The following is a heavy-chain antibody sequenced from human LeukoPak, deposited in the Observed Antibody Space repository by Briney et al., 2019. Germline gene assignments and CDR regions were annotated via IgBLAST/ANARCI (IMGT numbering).Heavy chain of an antibody. V-gene: IGHV3-21*01. J-gene: IGHJ4*02. Sequence: GGSLRLSCAASGFTFSSYSMNWVRQAPGKGLEWDSSISSSSSYIYYADSVKGRFTISRDNAKNSLYLQMNSLRAEDTAVYYCAREGSGRAFDYWGQGTLVTVSS. CDR1: GFTFSSYS. CDR3: AREGSGRAFDY. D-gene: IGHD2-15*01. CDR2: ISSSSSYI.